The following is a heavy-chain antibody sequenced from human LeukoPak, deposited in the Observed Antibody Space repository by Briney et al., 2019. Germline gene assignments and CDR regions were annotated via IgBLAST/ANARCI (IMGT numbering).Heavy chain of an antibody. CDR2: MGPNVGGA. J-gene: IGHJ4*02. D-gene: IGHD3-9*01. CDR3: ARGLLTAYYTFDY. V-gene: IGHV3-23*01. CDR1: GFTFSSYA. Sequence: PGGSLRLSCAASGFTFSSYAMSWVRQAPGKGLEWVSSMGPNVGGAYYADSVRGRFTISRDNSKNTLYLQMNRLRAEDTATYYCARGLLTAYYTFDYWGQGALVTVSS.